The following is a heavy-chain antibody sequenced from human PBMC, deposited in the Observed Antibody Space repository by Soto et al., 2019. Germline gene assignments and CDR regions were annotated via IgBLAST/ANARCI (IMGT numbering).Heavy chain of an antibody. V-gene: IGHV1-18*04. CDR2: ISAYNGNT. Sequence: SVKVSCKASGYTFTSYGISWVRQASGQGLERMGWISAYNGNTNYAQKLQGRVTMTTDTSTSTAYMELRRLRSDDTAVYYCARGALDDFWSGYYTQPFDYWGQGTLVTVSS. CDR3: ARGALDDFWSGYYTQPFDY. J-gene: IGHJ4*02. CDR1: GYTFTSYG. D-gene: IGHD3-3*01.